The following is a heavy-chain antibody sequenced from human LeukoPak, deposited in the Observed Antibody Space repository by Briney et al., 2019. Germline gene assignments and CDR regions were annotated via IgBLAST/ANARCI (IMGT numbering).Heavy chain of an antibody. CDR3: ARDKGPLGYCSGGSCYSALGY. CDR2: ISYDGSNK. Sequence: PGRSLRLSCAASGFTFSSYAMHWVRQAPGKGLEWVAFISYDGSNKYYADSVKGRFTISRDNSKNPLYLQMNSLRAEDTAVYYCARDKGPLGYCSGGSCYSALGYWGQGTLVPVSS. V-gene: IGHV3-30*04. CDR1: GFTFSSYA. J-gene: IGHJ4*02. D-gene: IGHD2-15*01.